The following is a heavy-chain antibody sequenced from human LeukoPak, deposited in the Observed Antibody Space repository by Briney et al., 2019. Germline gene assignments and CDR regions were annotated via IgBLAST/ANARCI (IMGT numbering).Heavy chain of an antibody. V-gene: IGHV4-34*01. CDR3: ARLAWGRLDY. D-gene: IGHD7-27*01. Sequence: SETLSLTCTVSGGSITNYYWSWIRQPPGKGLEWIGEINHSGSTNYNPSLKSRVTISVDTSKNQFSLKLSSVTAADTAIYYCARLAWGRLDYWGQGTLVTVSS. J-gene: IGHJ4*02. CDR2: INHSGST. CDR1: GGSITNYY.